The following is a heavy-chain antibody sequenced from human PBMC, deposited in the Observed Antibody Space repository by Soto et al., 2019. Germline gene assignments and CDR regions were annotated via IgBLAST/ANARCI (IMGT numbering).Heavy chain of an antibody. Sequence: GGSLRLSCAASGFTFSSYAMHWVRQAPGKRLEREAVISYDGSNKYYADSVKGRSTISRDNSKNTLYLQMNSLRAEDTAVYYCARDVPQAPFDYWGQGTLVTVSS. CDR3: ARDVPQAPFDY. J-gene: IGHJ4*02. CDR2: ISYDGSNK. V-gene: IGHV3-30-3*01. D-gene: IGHD2-2*01. CDR1: GFTFSSYA.